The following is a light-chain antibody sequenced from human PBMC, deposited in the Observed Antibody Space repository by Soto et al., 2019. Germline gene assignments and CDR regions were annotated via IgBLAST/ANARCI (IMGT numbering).Light chain of an antibody. Sequence: DIQMPQYPSILSASVGASVTITCRASQSISSWLAWYKQKPGKAPNLLIHKASHLESGVPSRFSGSGSGTEFTLTISSLQPDEFATYDCQQYNSYWTFGQGTKVDI. CDR3: QQYNSYWT. V-gene: IGKV1-5*03. CDR1: QSISSW. CDR2: KAS. J-gene: IGKJ1*01.